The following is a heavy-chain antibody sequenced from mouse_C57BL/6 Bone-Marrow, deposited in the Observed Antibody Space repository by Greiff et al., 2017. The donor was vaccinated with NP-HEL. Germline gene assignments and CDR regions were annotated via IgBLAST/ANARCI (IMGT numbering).Heavy chain of an antibody. Sequence: VKLMESGAELVKPGASVKISCKASGYAFSSSWMNWVKQRPGKGLEWIGQIYPGDGDTNYNGKFKGKATLTADKSYSTAYMQLSSLTSEDSAVYFCARGYYVYDEFDYWGQGTTLTVSS. D-gene: IGHD2-2*01. J-gene: IGHJ2*01. V-gene: IGHV1-80*01. CDR3: ARGYYVYDEFDY. CDR1: GYAFSSSW. CDR2: IYPGDGDT.